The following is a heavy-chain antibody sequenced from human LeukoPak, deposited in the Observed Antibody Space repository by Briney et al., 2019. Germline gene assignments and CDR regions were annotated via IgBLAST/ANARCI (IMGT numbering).Heavy chain of an antibody. J-gene: IGHJ5*02. CDR1: GDSISSGGYS. Sequence: SETLSLTCAVSGDSISSGGYSWSWIRQPPGKGLEWIGYISHTGSSNYNPSLKSRVTISVVRSKNQFSLNLSSVTAADTAVYYCAREGYGDSGWFDPWGQGTLVTVSS. V-gene: IGHV4-30-2*01. D-gene: IGHD4-17*01. CDR3: AREGYGDSGWFDP. CDR2: ISHTGSS.